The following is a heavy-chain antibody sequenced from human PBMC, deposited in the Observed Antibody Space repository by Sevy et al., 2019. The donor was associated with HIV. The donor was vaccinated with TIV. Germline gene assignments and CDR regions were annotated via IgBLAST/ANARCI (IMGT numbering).Heavy chain of an antibody. CDR3: SKGHPFGCSGYLFDS. Sequence: GGSLRLSCAASGFSFDDVAIHWVRQAPGKGLEWVSVISCDGTNTRYAESVKSRFTFSTDNNKKSLYLQMNSLSLEDTAPYYYSKGHPFGCSGYLFDSWGQGTLVTVSS. D-gene: IGHD5-12*01. J-gene: IGHJ4*02. CDR1: GFSFDDVA. CDR2: ISCDGTNT. V-gene: IGHV3-43D*03.